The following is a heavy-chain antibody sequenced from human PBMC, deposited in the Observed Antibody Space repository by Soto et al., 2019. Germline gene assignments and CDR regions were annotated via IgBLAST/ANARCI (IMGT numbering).Heavy chain of an antibody. Sequence: QVQLEQSGAEVKKPGSSVKVSCKASGGTFNSYAISWVRQVPGEGPEWMGGIIPNFGTVNYAQKFQGRVTDIGDESTGSAHMEPRRLRSDDPAVYYCSRDLGLYWDTGMIYGYFGIEGRGQGTAVTVSS. D-gene: IGHD2-8*02. CDR3: SRDLGLYWDTGMIYGYFGIEG. CDR1: GGTFNSYA. J-gene: IGHJ6*01. V-gene: IGHV1-69*01. CDR2: IIPNFGTV.